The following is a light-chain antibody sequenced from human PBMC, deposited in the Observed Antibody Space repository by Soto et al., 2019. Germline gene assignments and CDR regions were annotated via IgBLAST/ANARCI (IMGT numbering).Light chain of an antibody. CDR1: SSDVGAYNV. CDR3: SSYAGTSWV. V-gene: IGLV2-23*02. CDR2: EVS. Sequence: QSALTQPASVSGSPGQSITISCTGSSSDVGAYNVVSWYQQHPGRTPKLIIYEVSKRPSGAFDRFSGSKSGNTASLTNSGVQAGDEADYYCSSYAGTSWVFGGGTKLTVL. J-gene: IGLJ3*02.